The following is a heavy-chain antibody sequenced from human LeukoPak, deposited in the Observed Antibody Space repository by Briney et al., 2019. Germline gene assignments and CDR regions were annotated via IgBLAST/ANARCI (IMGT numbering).Heavy chain of an antibody. Sequence: PGGSLRLSCAASGFTFSDYYMSWIRQAPGKGLEWVSYISSSGSTIYYADSVKGRFTISRDSAKNSLYLQMNSLRAEDTAVYYCRAMVRGVTSYFDYWGQGTLVTVSS. CDR3: RAMVRGVTSYFDY. CDR1: GFTFSDYY. V-gene: IGHV3-11*01. D-gene: IGHD3-10*01. J-gene: IGHJ4*02. CDR2: ISSSGSTI.